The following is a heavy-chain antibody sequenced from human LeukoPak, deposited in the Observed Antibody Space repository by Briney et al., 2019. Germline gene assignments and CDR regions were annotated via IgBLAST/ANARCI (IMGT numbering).Heavy chain of an antibody. J-gene: IGHJ6*03. CDR2: IRYDGNNK. Sequence: PGGSLRLSCVASGFTITSYDVHWVRQAPGKGLEWVAFIRYDGNNKYYADSVKGRFTISRDTSKNTVYLQMSSLRTEDTAVYYCARDAENRNYYDFWSGYYMDYYYYMDVWGKGTTVTVSS. CDR1: GFTITSYD. D-gene: IGHD3-3*01. CDR3: ARDAENRNYYDFWSGYYMDYYYYMDV. V-gene: IGHV3-30*02.